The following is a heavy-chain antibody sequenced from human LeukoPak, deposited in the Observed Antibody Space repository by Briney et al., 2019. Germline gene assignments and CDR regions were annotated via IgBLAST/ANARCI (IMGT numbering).Heavy chain of an antibody. CDR1: GYTFTSYA. CDR2: INAGNGNT. D-gene: IGHD3-10*01. V-gene: IGHV1-3*01. J-gene: IGHJ4*02. Sequence: GASVKVSCKASGYTFTSYAMHWVRQAPGQRLEWMGWINAGNGNTKYSQKFQGRVTITRVTSASTAYMELSSLRSEDTAVYYCAREGRILWFGELTLRYWGQGTLVTVSS. CDR3: AREGRILWFGELTLRY.